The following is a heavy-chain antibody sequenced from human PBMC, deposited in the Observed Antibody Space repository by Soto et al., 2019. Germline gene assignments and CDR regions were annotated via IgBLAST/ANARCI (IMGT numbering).Heavy chain of an antibody. Sequence: GGSLRLSCAASGFTFSSYAMHWVRQAPCKGLEWVAVISYDGSNKYYADSVKGRFTISRDNSKNTLYLQMNSLRAEDTAVYYCARGALYYYDSSGPKMYYFDYWGQGTLVTVSS. V-gene: IGHV3-30-3*01. CDR1: GFTFSSYA. D-gene: IGHD3-22*01. J-gene: IGHJ4*02. CDR3: ARGALYYYDSSGPKMYYFDY. CDR2: ISYDGSNK.